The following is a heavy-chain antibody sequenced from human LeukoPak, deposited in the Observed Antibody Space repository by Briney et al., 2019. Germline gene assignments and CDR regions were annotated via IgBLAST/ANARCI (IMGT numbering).Heavy chain of an antibody. V-gene: IGHV1-69*04. CDR3: AREVSAGGSDY. Sequence: SVKVSCKASGGTFSSHGIGWVRQAPGQGLEWMGRIIPVLGVTTYAQNFHDRLTLTADTSTITAYMELTSLTSRDTAVYYCAREVSAGGSDYWGQGTLISVS. CDR1: GGTFSSHG. D-gene: IGHD6-13*01. CDR2: IIPVLGVT. J-gene: IGHJ4*02.